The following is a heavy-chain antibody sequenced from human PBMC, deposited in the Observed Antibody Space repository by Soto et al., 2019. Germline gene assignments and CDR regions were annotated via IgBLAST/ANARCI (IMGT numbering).Heavy chain of an antibody. V-gene: IGHV1-69*01. CDR1: GGTFSSYA. CDR2: IIPIFGTA. CDR3: ARAGYYYDSSGRTALYYFDY. D-gene: IGHD3-22*01. Sequence: QVQLVQSGAEVKKPGSSVKVSCKASGGTFSSYAISWVRQAPGQGLEWMGGIIPIFGTANYAQKFQGRVTITADESTSTAYMELSSLRSEDTAVYYCARAGYYYDSSGRTALYYFDYWGQGTLVTVSS. J-gene: IGHJ4*02.